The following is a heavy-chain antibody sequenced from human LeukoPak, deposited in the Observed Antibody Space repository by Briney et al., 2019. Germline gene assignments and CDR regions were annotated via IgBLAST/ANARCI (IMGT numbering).Heavy chain of an antibody. Sequence: ETLSLTCTVSGGSISSSSYYWGWIRQPPGKGLEWIGSIYYSGSTYYNPSLKSRVTVSVDTSKNQFSLKLSSVTAADTAVYYCARLLSGGFDYWGQGTLVTVSS. CDR3: ARLLSGGFDY. CDR1: GGSISSSSYY. V-gene: IGHV4-39*01. CDR2: IYYSGST. J-gene: IGHJ4*02.